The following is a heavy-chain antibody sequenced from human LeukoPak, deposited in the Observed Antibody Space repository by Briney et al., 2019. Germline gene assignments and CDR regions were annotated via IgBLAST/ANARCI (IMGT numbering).Heavy chain of an antibody. CDR3: AFYSSSFSSKQPNYYMDV. CDR2: INHSGST. CDR1: GGSFSGYY. V-gene: IGHV4-34*01. Sequence: SETLSLTCAVYGGSFSGYYWSWIRQPPGKGLEWIGEINHSGSTNYNPSLKSRVTISVDTSKNQFSLKLSSVTAADTAVYYCAFYSSSFSSKQPNYYMDVWGKGTTVTVSS. J-gene: IGHJ6*03. D-gene: IGHD6-6*01.